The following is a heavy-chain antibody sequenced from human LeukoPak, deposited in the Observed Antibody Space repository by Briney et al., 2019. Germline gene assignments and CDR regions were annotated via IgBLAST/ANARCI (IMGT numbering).Heavy chain of an antibody. CDR1: GFTFSSYS. Sequence: QPGGSLRLSCAASGFTFSSYSMNWVRQAPGKGLEWVSYISSSSSTIYYADSVKGRFTISRDNAKNSLYLQMNSLRDEDTAVYYCASTSGSYSKTNWFDPWGQGTLATVSS. V-gene: IGHV3-48*02. D-gene: IGHD1-26*01. J-gene: IGHJ5*02. CDR2: ISSSSSTI. CDR3: ASTSGSYSKTNWFDP.